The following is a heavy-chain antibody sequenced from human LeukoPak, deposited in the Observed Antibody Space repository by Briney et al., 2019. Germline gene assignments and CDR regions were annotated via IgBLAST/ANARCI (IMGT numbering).Heavy chain of an antibody. Sequence: SGGSLRLSCAASGCTFSTYWMNWVRQAPGKGLKWVANIQQDGTGKYYVDSVKGRFTISRDNAKNSLFLQMNSLRAEDTAVYFCARSFLMSFGELLSGGFDVWGQGAMVTVSS. CDR3: ARSFLMSFGELLSGGFDV. CDR2: IQQDGTGK. D-gene: IGHD3-10*01. CDR1: GCTFSTYW. J-gene: IGHJ3*01. V-gene: IGHV3-7*01.